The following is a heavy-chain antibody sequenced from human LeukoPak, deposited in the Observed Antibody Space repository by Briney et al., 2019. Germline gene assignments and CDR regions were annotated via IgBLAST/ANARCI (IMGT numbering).Heavy chain of an antibody. V-gene: IGHV3-11*06. Sequence: PGGSLRLSCAASGFTFSDYYMSWIRQAPGKGLEWLSYISTSSTYTNYVDSVKGRFTISRDNAKNSLYLQMNSLRAEDTAVYYCARYYYYYGMDVWGQGTTVTVSS. J-gene: IGHJ6*02. CDR2: ISTSSTYT. CDR1: GFTFSDYY. CDR3: ARYYYYYGMDV.